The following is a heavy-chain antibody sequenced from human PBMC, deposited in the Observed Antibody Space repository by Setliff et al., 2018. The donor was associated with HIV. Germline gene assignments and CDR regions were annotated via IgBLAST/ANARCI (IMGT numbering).Heavy chain of an antibody. CDR3: ASGREAVAGALHFDY. Sequence: SETLSLTCTVSGGSVSSYFWSWIRQPPGKGLEWIGYIYTNGSTNYNHSLKSRVTISVDTSKNQFSLKLNSVTAADTAVYYCASGREAVAGALHFDYWGQGPLVTVSS. CDR1: GGSVSSYF. J-gene: IGHJ4*02. CDR2: IYTNGST. D-gene: IGHD6-19*01. V-gene: IGHV4-4*08.